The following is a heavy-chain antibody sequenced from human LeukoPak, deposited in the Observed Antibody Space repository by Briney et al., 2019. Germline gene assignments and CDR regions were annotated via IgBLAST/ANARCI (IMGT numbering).Heavy chain of an antibody. V-gene: IGHV3-48*03. CDR2: ISSSGSSI. D-gene: IGHD3-22*01. CDR1: GFTFSTYE. J-gene: IGHJ4*02. CDR3: ARDLELVYYDSSGYDY. Sequence: GGSLRLSCAASGFTFSTYEMNWVRQAPGKGLEWVSYISSSGSSIYYADSVKGRFTISRDNAKNSLYLQMNSLRAEDTAVYYCARDLELVYYDSSGYDYWGQGTLVIVSS.